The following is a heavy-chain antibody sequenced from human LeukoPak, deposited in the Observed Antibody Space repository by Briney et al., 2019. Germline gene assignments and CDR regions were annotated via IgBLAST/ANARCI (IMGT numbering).Heavy chain of an antibody. Sequence: SETLSLTCTVSGDSISSYFWCWIRQPPGKGLEWIGCLYYSGRTNYSPSLTSRVTLSADTSKNQFSLKLNSVTAADSAIYYCARDYSGYEFDYWGQGTLVTVSS. CDR1: GDSISSYF. J-gene: IGHJ4*02. V-gene: IGHV4-59*01. CDR3: ARDYSGYEFDY. CDR2: LYYSGRT. D-gene: IGHD5-12*01.